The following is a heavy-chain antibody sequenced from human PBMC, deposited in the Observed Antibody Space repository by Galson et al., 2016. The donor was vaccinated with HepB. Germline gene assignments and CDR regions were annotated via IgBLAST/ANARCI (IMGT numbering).Heavy chain of an antibody. Sequence: PALVKPTQTLTLTCTFSGFSLSTTGMCVSWIRQTPGKALEWLALIDWEDDRYYSTSLKTRLTISKDTSKNQVVLTVTNMDPVDTGTYYCARIVREYSYGVYYSFHGLDVWGHGTTVTVSS. CDR3: ARIVREYSYGVYYSFHGLDV. V-gene: IGHV2-70*01. J-gene: IGHJ6*02. CDR1: GFSLSTTGMC. CDR2: IDWEDDR. D-gene: IGHD5-18*01.